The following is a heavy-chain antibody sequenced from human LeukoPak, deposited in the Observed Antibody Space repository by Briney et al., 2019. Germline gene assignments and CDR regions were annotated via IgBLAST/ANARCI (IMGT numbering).Heavy chain of an antibody. Sequence: GASVKVSCKASGYTFTGYYMHWVRQAPGQGLEWMGWINPNSGGTNYAQKFQGRVTITADESTSTAYMELSSLRSEDTAVYYCATVLLWFGELSPYYYMDVWGKGTTVTISS. CDR2: INPNSGGT. J-gene: IGHJ6*03. D-gene: IGHD3-10*01. CDR3: ATVLLWFGELSPYYYMDV. V-gene: IGHV1-2*02. CDR1: GYTFTGYY.